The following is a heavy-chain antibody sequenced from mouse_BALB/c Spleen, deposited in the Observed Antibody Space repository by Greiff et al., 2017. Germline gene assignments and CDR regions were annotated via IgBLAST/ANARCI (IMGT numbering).Heavy chain of an antibody. D-gene: IGHD2-14*01. CDR3: ARLDIETRYDVDAMDY. V-gene: IGHV5-6*01. CDR2: ISSGGSYT. J-gene: IGHJ4*01. Sequence: EVQLQESGGDLVKPGGSLKLSCAASGFTFSRYGMSWVRQTPDKRLEWVATISSGGSYTYYPDSVKGRFTISRDNAKNTLYLQMSSLKSEDTAMYYCARLDIETRYDVDAMDYWGQGTSVTVSS. CDR1: GFTFSRYG.